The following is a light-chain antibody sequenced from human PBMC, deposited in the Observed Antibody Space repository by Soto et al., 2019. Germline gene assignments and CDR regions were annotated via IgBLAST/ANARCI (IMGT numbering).Light chain of an antibody. Sequence: QSVLTQPPSVSGAPGQRVTISCTGSSSNIGAGYDVHWYQQLPGTAPKLLIYENSNRPSGVSDRFSGSKSGTLASLAITGLRPEDEADYYCQYYDTMVSAYKHVFGTGTKVTV. CDR2: ENS. CDR3: QYYDTMVSAYKHV. J-gene: IGLJ1*01. CDR1: SSNIGAGYD. V-gene: IGLV1-40*01.